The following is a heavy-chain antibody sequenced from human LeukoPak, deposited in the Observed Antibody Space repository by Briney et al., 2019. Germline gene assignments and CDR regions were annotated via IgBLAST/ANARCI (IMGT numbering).Heavy chain of an antibody. CDR2: IYSGGST. D-gene: IGHD1-26*01. CDR1: GFTVSSNY. J-gene: IGHJ4*02. CDR3: ASAGARNSGSALNDY. V-gene: IGHV3-66*01. Sequence: GGSLRLSCAASGFTVSSNYMSWVRQAPGKGLGWVSVIYSGGSTYYADSVKGRFTISRDNSKNTLYLQMNSLRAEDTAVYYCASAGARNSGSALNDYWGQGTLVTVSS.